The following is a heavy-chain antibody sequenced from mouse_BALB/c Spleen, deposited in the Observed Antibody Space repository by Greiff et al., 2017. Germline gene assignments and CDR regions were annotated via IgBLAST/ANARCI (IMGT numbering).Heavy chain of an antibody. CDR3: ARSAYYRDGFAY. J-gene: IGHJ3*01. CDR2: ISSGSSTI. D-gene: IGHD2-14*01. V-gene: IGHV5-17*02. CDR1: GFTFSSFG. Sequence: EVQLQESGGGLVQPGGSRKLSCAASGFTFSSFGMHWVRQAPEKGLEWVAYISSGSSTIYYADTVKGRFTISRDNPKNTLFLQMTSLRSEDTAMYYCARSAYYRDGFAYWGQGTLVTVSA.